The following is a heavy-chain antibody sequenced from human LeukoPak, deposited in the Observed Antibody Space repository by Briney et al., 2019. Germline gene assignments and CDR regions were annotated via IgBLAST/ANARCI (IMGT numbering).Heavy chain of an antibody. D-gene: IGHD2-15*01. CDR3: ARHPFATPFDH. V-gene: IGHV4-59*08. Sequence: PSETLSLTCAVSADSISSFYWSWIRQPPGKGLEWIGYVSYTGDTNHNPSLKSRVTISLDTSKKQVALRLTSVTAADTAVYYCARHPFATPFDHWGRGTLVTVSS. CDR2: VSYTGDT. CDR1: ADSISSFY. J-gene: IGHJ5*02.